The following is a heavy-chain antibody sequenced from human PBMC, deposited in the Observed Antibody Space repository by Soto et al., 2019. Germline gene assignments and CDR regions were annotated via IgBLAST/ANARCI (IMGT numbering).Heavy chain of an antibody. V-gene: IGHV6-1*01. CDR1: GDSVSSNSAA. CDR2: TYYRSKWYN. D-gene: IGHD3-3*01. Sequence: PSQTLSLTCAISGDSVSSNSAAWNWTRQSPSRGLEWLGRTYYRSKWYNDYAVSVQSRIIINPDTSKNQFSLQLSSVTPEDTAVYYCAKDDFTIFGVALGRFDPCGQGTLVTVSS. J-gene: IGHJ5*02. CDR3: AKDDFTIFGVALGRFDP.